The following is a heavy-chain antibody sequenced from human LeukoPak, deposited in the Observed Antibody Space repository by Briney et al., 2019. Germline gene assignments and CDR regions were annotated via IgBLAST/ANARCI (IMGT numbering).Heavy chain of an antibody. V-gene: IGHV3-23*01. CDR3: ARPSIAADPGDAFDI. CDR1: GFTFSSYG. J-gene: IGHJ3*02. Sequence: PGGSLRLSCAASGFTFSSYGMSWVRQAPGKGLEWVSAISGSGGSTYYADSVKGRFTISRDNAKNSLYLQMNSLRAEDTALYYCARPSIAADPGDAFDIWGQGTMVTVSS. D-gene: IGHD6-13*01. CDR2: ISGSGGST.